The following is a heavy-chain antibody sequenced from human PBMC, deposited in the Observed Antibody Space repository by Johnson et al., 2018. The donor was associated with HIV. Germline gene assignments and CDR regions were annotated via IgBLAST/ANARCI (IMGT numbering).Heavy chain of an antibody. V-gene: IGHV3-30*14. CDR3: ARGAAFDI. J-gene: IGHJ3*02. CDR1: GFTCSSYA. Sequence: QVQLVESGGGVVQPGRSLRLSCAASGFTCSSYAMHWVRQAPGKGLEWVAVISYDGSNKYYADSVKGRFTISRDNFKNTLYLQMNSLKVEDTAVYYCARGAAFDIWGQGTMVIVSS. CDR2: ISYDGSNK.